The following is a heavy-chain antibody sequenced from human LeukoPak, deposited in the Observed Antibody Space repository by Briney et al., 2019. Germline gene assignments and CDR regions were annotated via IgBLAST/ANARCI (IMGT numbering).Heavy chain of an antibody. Sequence: SETLSLTCTVSGGSISSSSYYWGWIRQPPGKGLEWSGSIYYSGSTYYNSSLKSRVTISVDTSKNQFSLKLSSVTAADTAVYYCARAGDHVTYGGVDIWGLGTMVTVSS. CDR3: ARAGDHVTYGGVDI. CDR1: GGSISSSSYY. CDR2: IYYSGST. D-gene: IGHD4-23*01. J-gene: IGHJ3*02. V-gene: IGHV4-39*07.